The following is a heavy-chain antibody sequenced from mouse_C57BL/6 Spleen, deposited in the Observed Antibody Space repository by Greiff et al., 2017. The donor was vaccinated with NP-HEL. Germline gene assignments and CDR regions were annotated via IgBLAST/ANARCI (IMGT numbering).Heavy chain of an antibody. Sequence: LQQSGPELVKPGASVKISCKASGYAFSSSWMNWVKQRPGKGLEWIGRIYPGDGDTNYNGKFKGKATLTADKSSSTAYMQLSSLTSEDSAVYFCATDGYYNFDYWGQGTTLTVSS. D-gene: IGHD2-3*01. J-gene: IGHJ2*01. CDR3: ATDGYYNFDY. V-gene: IGHV1-82*01. CDR2: IYPGDGDT. CDR1: GYAFSSSW.